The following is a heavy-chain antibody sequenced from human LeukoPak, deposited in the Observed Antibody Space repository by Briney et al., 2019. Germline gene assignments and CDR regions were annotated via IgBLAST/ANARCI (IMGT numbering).Heavy chain of an antibody. J-gene: IGHJ5*02. CDR3: ARDRSIATAGTWFDP. CDR1: GGTFTPYA. CDR2: IIPIFGTA. V-gene: IGHV1-69*05. D-gene: IGHD6-13*01. Sequence: ASVKVSFTASGGTFTPYAISWGRQAPGEGLEWMGGIIPIFGTANYAQKFQGRGTITTDESTSTAYMELRSLRSEDTAVYYCARDRSIATAGTWFDPWGQGTLVTASS.